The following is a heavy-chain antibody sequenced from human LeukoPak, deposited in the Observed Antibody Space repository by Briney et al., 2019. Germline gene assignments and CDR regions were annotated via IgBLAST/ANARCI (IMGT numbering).Heavy chain of an antibody. CDR3: ARDNGSKYYFDY. Sequence: PGGSLRLSCAASGFTFSDYYMTWIRQAPGRGLEWISYINGSSSDTKYADSVKGRFTISRDNAKNSVYLLMNSLRAEDTAVYYCARDNGSKYYFDYWGQGTLVTVSS. CDR1: GFTFSDYY. V-gene: IGHV3-11*05. D-gene: IGHD2-8*01. J-gene: IGHJ4*02. CDR2: INGSSSDT.